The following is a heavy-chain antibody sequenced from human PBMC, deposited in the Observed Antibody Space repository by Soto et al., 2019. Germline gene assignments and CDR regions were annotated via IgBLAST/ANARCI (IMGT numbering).Heavy chain of an antibody. CDR3: ARTSGTALLHY. CDR2: IYYSGST. CDR1: GGSISSSSYY. D-gene: IGHD1-26*01. Sequence: QLQLQESGPGLVKPSETLSLTCTVSGGSISSSSYYGGWIRQPPGKGLEWMGSIYYSGSTYYNPSLKSRVTMSVDTSKNQCSLKLSSVTAADTAVYYCARTSGTALLHYWGQGTLVTVSS. J-gene: IGHJ4*02. V-gene: IGHV4-39*01.